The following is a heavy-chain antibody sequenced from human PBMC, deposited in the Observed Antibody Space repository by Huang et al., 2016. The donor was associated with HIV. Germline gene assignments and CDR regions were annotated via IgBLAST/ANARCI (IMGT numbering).Heavy chain of an antibody. J-gene: IGHJ6*02. D-gene: IGHD3-10*01. CDR1: GYRFRSNW. Sequence: EVQLVQSGAEVKKPGESLKISCKGSGYRFRSNWIGWVRQMPGKGLGLMGIIYPGDSDTRYSPSFQGQVTISADKSINTAYLQWSSLKASDTAMYYCARLIGSPSFYYGLDVWGQGTTVTVSS. CDR3: ARLIGSPSFYYGLDV. CDR2: IYPGDSDT. V-gene: IGHV5-51*01.